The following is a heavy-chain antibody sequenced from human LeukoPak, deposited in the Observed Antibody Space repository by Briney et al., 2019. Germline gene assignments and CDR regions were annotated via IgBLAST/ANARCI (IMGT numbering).Heavy chain of an antibody. CDR2: IYYSGST. CDR1: GDSISSYY. J-gene: IGHJ2*01. CDR3: AGDSSGWYPYWYFDL. Sequence: KPSETLSLTCTVSGDSISSYYWSWIRQPPGKGLEWIGYIYYSGSTNYNPSLKSRVTISVDTSKNQFSLKLSSVTAADTAVYYCAGDSSGWYPYWYFDLWGRGTLVTVSS. V-gene: IGHV4-59*01. D-gene: IGHD6-19*01.